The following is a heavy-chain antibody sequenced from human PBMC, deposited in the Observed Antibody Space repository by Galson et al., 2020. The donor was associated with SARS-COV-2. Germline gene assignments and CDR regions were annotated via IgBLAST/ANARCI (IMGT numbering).Heavy chain of an antibody. CDR3: ARDPRRSGDSDYFDA. Sequence: ETSETLSLTCTVSGDFISDYYWNWIRQPAGKGLEWIGRIYITGSTNYNPSLKSRVTMSVDTSKKQFSLKLSSVTAADTAVYYCARDPRRSGDSDYFDAWGQGTLVTVSS. V-gene: IGHV4-4*07. J-gene: IGHJ4*02. CDR2: IYITGST. CDR1: GDFISDYY. D-gene: IGHD2-15*01.